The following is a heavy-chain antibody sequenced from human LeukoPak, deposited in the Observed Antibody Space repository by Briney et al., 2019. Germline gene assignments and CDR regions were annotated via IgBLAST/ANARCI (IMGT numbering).Heavy chain of an antibody. CDR1: GFTFSNYA. D-gene: IGHD6-13*01. V-gene: IGHV3-23*01. CDR2: ISGSGTYT. Sequence: GGPLRLSCAASGFTFSNYAMTWVRQAPGKGLEWVSTISGSGTYTYYADSVKGRFTISRDKSNNTLYLQMNSLRAEDTALYYCAKVSAAAGSAQASLDYWGQGTLVTVSS. J-gene: IGHJ4*02. CDR3: AKVSAAAGSAQASLDY.